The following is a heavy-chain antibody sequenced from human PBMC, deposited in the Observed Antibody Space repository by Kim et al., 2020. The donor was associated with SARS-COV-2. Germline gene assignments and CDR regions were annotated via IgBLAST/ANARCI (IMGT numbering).Heavy chain of an antibody. CDR3: AREKMGILMVRGVIITDYYGMDV. J-gene: IGHJ6*02. CDR1: GFTFSSYW. D-gene: IGHD3-10*01. Sequence: GGSLRLSCAASGFTFSSYWMSWVRQAPGKGLEWVANIKEDGTEKHYVGSVKGRFTISRDNAKNSVHLQMNSLRAEDTAVYYCAREKMGILMVRGVIITDYYGMDVWSQGTTVTISS. CDR2: IKEDGTEK. V-gene: IGHV3-7*01.